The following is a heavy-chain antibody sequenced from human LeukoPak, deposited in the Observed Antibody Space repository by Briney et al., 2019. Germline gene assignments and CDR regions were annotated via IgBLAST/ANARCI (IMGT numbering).Heavy chain of an antibody. Sequence: PGGSLRLSCAASGFTFSSYAMSWVRQATGKRLEWVSAISGSGGSTYYADSVKGRFTISRDNSKNTLYLQMNSLRAEDTAVYYCAKDRRIAVAGTTFDYWGQGTLVTVSS. CDR1: GFTFSSYA. J-gene: IGHJ4*02. CDR2: ISGSGGST. D-gene: IGHD6-19*01. CDR3: AKDRRIAVAGTTFDY. V-gene: IGHV3-23*01.